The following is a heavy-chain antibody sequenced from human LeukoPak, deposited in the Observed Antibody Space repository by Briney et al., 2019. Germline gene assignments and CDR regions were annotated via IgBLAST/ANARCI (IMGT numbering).Heavy chain of an antibody. Sequence: GGSLRLSCAASGFTFSDYYMSWIRQAPGKGLEWVSYISSSGTTIYYADSVKGRFTISRDNAKNSLYLQMNSLRAEDTAVFYCARDGYYYDSSGYTIYFDYWGQGTLVTVSS. J-gene: IGHJ4*02. CDR3: ARDGYYYDSSGYTIYFDY. D-gene: IGHD3-22*01. CDR2: ISSSGTTI. CDR1: GFTFSDYY. V-gene: IGHV3-11*01.